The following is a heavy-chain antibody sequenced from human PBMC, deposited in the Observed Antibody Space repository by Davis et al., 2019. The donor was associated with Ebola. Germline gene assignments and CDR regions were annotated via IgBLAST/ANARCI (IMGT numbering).Heavy chain of an antibody. CDR2: INPNSGGT. V-gene: IGHV1-2*02. D-gene: IGHD3-3*01. CDR3: ATGHHCGVVVDAFDI. CDR1: GYTFTGYY. J-gene: IGHJ3*02. Sequence: ASVKVSCKASGYTFTGYYMHWVRQAPGQGLEWMGWINPNSGGTNYAQKFQGRVTMTRDTSISTAYMELSRLRSDDTAVYYCATGHHCGVVVDAFDIWGQGTMVTVSS.